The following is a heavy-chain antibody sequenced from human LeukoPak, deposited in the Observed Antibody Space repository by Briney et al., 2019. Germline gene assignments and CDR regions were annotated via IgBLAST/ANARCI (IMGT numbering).Heavy chain of an antibody. V-gene: IGHV3-23*01. CDR2: ISGSGDST. Sequence: GGSLRLSCAASGFTFSSYWMSWVRQAPGKGLEWVSSISGSGDSTFYADSVKGRFSISRDNSMNTLYLQVNGLRTEDTAVYYCAKDRLLNCRGDCYIFDYWGQGTVVTVSS. D-gene: IGHD2-21*02. CDR3: AKDRLLNCRGDCYIFDY. CDR1: GFTFSSYW. J-gene: IGHJ4*02.